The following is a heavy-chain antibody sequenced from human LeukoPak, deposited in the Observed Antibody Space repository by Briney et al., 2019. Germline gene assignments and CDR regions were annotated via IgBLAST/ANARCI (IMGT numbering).Heavy chain of an antibody. CDR3: ARDSENYDGTFDI. D-gene: IGHD3-16*01. J-gene: IGHJ3*02. V-gene: IGHV4-61*01. Sequence: SETLSLTCSVSGGSIISSNYSWGWIRQPPGKGLEWIGYIYYSGSTNYNPSLKSRVTISVDTSKNQFSLKLSSVTAADTAVYYCARDSENYDGTFDIWGQGTMVTVSS. CDR1: GGSIISSNYS. CDR2: IYYSGST.